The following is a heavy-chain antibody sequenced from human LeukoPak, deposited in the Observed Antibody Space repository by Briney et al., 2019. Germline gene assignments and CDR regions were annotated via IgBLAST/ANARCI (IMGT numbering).Heavy chain of an antibody. CDR3: AKDGLEWELTSAFDI. Sequence: GRSLRLSCAASGFTFDDYAMHWVRQAPGKGLEWVSGISWNSGSIGYADSVKGRFTISRDNAKNSLYVQMNSLRAEDTALYYCAKDGLEWELTSAFDIWGQGTMVTVSS. CDR1: GFTFDDYA. D-gene: IGHD1-26*01. J-gene: IGHJ3*02. CDR2: ISWNSGSI. V-gene: IGHV3-9*01.